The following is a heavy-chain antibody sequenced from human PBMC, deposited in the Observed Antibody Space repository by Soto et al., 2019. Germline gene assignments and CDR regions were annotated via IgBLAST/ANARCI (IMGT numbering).Heavy chain of an antibody. CDR3: ARRYATPSSAAGFAS. J-gene: IGHJ4*02. V-gene: IGHV1-18*01. CDR2: SSPYNGKT. D-gene: IGHD1-26*01. CDR1: GYTVTTYG. Sequence: QVQLVQSGGEVKKAGASVKVSCKASGYTVTTYGFNWGRQAPGQGLEWMGWSSPYNGKTKFAQKVQGRVTLTTDTSTSTAYMDLRSMTSDDTAVYYCARRYATPSSAAGFASWGQGPLVTVSS.